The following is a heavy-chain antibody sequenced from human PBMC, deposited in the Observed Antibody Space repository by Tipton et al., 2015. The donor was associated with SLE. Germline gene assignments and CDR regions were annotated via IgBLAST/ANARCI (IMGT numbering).Heavy chain of an antibody. CDR1: GFTFSTSA. J-gene: IGHJ6*02. CDR2: IVVGSGLT. D-gene: IGHD2-8*02. Sequence: QSGPEVKKPGTSVKVSCKASGFTFSTSAMHWVRQARGQRLEWIGWIVVGSGLTTYAQKFQERVTISSDMSTTTVFLELSSLGSKDTAMYYCAATVTALSGAVYYGMDVWGHGTTVTVSS. CDR3: AATVTALSGAVYYGMDV. V-gene: IGHV1-58*02.